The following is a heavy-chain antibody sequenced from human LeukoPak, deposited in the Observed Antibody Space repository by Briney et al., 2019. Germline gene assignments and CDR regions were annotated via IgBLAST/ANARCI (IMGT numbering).Heavy chain of an antibody. CDR3: AKSAAGFWSGHDYYYMDV. V-gene: IGHV3-33*06. Sequence: GRSLRLSCAASGFTFSSYGMHWVRQAPGKGLEWVAVIWYDGSNKYYADSVKGRFTISRDNSKNTLYLQMYSLRAEDTAVYYCAKSAAGFWSGHDYYYMDVWGKGTTVTVSS. J-gene: IGHJ6*03. CDR1: GFTFSSYG. D-gene: IGHD3-3*01. CDR2: IWYDGSNK.